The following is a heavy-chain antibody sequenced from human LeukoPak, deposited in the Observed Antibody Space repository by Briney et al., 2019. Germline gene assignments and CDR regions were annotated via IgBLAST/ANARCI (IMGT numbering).Heavy chain of an antibody. Sequence: PGGSLRVSCTASGFTFVDYFMNWVRQAPGKGLEWISDINVSGSTIHYADSVRGRFTISRDNAKKSLYLQLNSIRAEDTAVYYCARGRWFGELSPAAFDIWGQGTVVTVS. D-gene: IGHD3-10*01. CDR2: INVSGSTI. CDR1: GFTFVDYF. CDR3: ARGRWFGELSPAAFDI. J-gene: IGHJ3*02. V-gene: IGHV3-11*01.